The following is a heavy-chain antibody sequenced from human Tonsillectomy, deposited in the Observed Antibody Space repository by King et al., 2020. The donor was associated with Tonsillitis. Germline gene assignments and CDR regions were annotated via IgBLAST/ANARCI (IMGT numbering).Heavy chain of an antibody. D-gene: IGHD3-3*01. J-gene: IGHJ4*02. CDR3: ARINNDFWSGYADY. CDR2: IDWDDDT. Sequence: VTLKESGPALVKPTQTLTLTCTFSGFSLSTSGKCVSWIRQPPGKALEWLALIDWDDDTYYSTSLRTRLTISKATSKNQVVLTMTNMDPVDTATYYCARINNDFWSGYADYWGQGALVTVSS. CDR1: GFSLSTSGKC. V-gene: IGHV2-70*01.